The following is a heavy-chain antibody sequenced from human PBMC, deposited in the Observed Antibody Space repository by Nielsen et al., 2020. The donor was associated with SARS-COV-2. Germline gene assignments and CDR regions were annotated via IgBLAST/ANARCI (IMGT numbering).Heavy chain of an antibody. CDR1: GFTFSSYA. J-gene: IGHJ5*02. CDR2: ISGSGGST. CDR3: TTSFGKGIFRS. D-gene: IGHD3-10*01. Sequence: GGSLRLSCAASGFTFSSYAMSWVRQAPGKGLEWVSAISGSGGSTYYADSVKGRFTISRDNSKNTLYLQMNSLRAEDTAVYYCTTSFGKGIFRSWGQGTLVTVSS. V-gene: IGHV3-23*01.